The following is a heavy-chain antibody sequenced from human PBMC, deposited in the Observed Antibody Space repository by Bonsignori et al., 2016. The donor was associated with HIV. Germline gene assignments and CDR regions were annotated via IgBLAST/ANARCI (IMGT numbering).Heavy chain of an antibody. Sequence: GSLRLSCAVSDYSISSGYYWGWVRQPPGKGLEWIGNIYHTGSTSYNPSLKSRVTISVDTSKNQFSLRLSSVTAADTAVYYCASFTYGDYCDYWGQGTLVTVSS. D-gene: IGHD4-17*01. CDR3: ASFTYGDYCDY. J-gene: IGHJ4*02. V-gene: IGHV4-38-2*01. CDR1: DYSISSGYY. CDR2: IYHTGST.